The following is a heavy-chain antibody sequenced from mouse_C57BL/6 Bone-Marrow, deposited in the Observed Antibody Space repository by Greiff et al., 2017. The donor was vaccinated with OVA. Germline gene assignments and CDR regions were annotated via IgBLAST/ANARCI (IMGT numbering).Heavy chain of an antibody. Sequence: VQLQQPGAELVKPGASVKLSCKASGYTFTSYWMHWVKQRPGRGLEWIGRIDPNSGGTKYNEKLKSKATLTVDKPSSTAYMQLSSLTSEDSAVYYCASGYGSGHWYFDVWGTGTTVTVSS. CDR1: GYTFTSYW. V-gene: IGHV1-72*01. D-gene: IGHD1-1*01. CDR2: IDPNSGGT. CDR3: ASGYGSGHWYFDV. J-gene: IGHJ1*03.